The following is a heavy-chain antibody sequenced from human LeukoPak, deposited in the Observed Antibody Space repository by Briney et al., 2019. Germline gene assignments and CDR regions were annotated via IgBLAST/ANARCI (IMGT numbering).Heavy chain of an antibody. V-gene: IGHV1-69*13. D-gene: IGHD6-13*01. CDR1: GGTFSSYA. J-gene: IGHJ4*02. CDR3: ARDSTGIALFDY. CDR2: IIPIFGTA. Sequence: SVNVSCKASGGTFSSYAISWVRQAPGQGLEWMGGIIPIFGTANYAQKFQGRVTITADESTSTAYMELSSLRSEDTAVYYCARDSTGIALFDYWGQGTLVTVSS.